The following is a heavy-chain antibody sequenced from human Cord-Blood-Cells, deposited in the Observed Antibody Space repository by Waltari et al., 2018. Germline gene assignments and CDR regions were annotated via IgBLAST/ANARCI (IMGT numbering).Heavy chain of an antibody. V-gene: IGHV6-1*01. CDR2: TYYRSKWYN. CDR3: ARGYSSSYFDY. D-gene: IGHD6-13*01. Sequence: LGRTYYRSKWYNDYAVSVKSRITINPDTSKNQFSLQLNSVTPEDTAVYYCARGYSSSYFDYWGQGTLVTVSS. J-gene: IGHJ4*02.